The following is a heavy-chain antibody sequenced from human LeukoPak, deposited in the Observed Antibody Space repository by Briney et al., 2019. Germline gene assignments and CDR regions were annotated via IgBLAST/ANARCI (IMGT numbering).Heavy chain of an antibody. CDR2: IGSSSSYI. J-gene: IGHJ4*02. Sequence: GGSLRLSCAASGFTFSSYSMNWVRQAPGKGLEWVSSIGSSSSYIYYADSVKGRFTISRDNAKNSLYLQMNSLRAEDTAVYYCARDGGYSGYDTDFDYWGQGTLVTVSS. D-gene: IGHD5-12*01. CDR3: ARDGGYSGYDTDFDY. CDR1: GFTFSSYS. V-gene: IGHV3-21*04.